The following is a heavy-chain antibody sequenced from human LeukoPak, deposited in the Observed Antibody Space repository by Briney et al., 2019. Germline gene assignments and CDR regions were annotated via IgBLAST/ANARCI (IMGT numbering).Heavy chain of an antibody. J-gene: IGHJ4*02. V-gene: IGHV3-53*01. CDR1: GFTVSSNY. CDR3: ARKGVGGELGGFDY. D-gene: IGHD3-16*01. CDR2: IYSGGST. Sequence: GGSLRLSCAASGFTVSSNYMSWVCQAPGKGLEWVSVIYSGGSTYYADSVKGRFTISRDNSKNTLYLQMNSLRAEDTALYHCARKGVGGELGGFDYWGQGTLVTVSS.